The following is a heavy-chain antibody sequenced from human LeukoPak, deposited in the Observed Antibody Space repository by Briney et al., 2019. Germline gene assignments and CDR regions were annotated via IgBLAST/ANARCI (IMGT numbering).Heavy chain of an antibody. J-gene: IGHJ3*02. CDR2: ISAYNGNT. D-gene: IGHD2-21*02. CDR1: GYTFTSYG. V-gene: IGHV1-18*01. Sequence: ASVKVSCKASGYTFTSYGITWVRQAPGQGLEWMGWISAYNGNTNYVQKVQGRVTMTRDTSTTTAYMELRSLRSDDTAVYYCAREEGDWGDAFDIWGQGTLVTVSS. CDR3: AREEGDWGDAFDI.